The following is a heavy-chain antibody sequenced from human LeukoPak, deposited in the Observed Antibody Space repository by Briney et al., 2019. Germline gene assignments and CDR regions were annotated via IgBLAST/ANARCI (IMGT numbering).Heavy chain of an antibody. Sequence: ASVKVSCKASEYTFTGYYLHWVRQAPGQGLEWMGWINPNSGGTKYAQKFQGRVTMTRDTSISTAYMELSGLTSDDTAVYYCALVGAALGYWGQGTLVTVSS. V-gene: IGHV1-2*02. J-gene: IGHJ4*02. CDR2: INPNSGGT. D-gene: IGHD1-26*01. CDR1: EYTFTGYY. CDR3: ALVGAALGY.